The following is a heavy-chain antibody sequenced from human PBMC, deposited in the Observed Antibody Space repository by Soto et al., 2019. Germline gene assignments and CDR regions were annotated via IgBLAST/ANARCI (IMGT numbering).Heavy chain of an antibody. CDR2: IWYDGSNK. CDR1: GFTFSSYG. D-gene: IGHD6-13*01. J-gene: IGHJ1*01. Sequence: QVQLVESGGGVVQPGRSVRLSCAASGFTFSSYGMHWVRQAPGMGLEWVALIWYDGSNKYYADSVKGRFTISRDNSKNTLYLQMNSLRGEDTAAYYCARDPAAAGLKYFQHWGQGTLVTVSS. V-gene: IGHV3-33*01. CDR3: ARDPAAAGLKYFQH.